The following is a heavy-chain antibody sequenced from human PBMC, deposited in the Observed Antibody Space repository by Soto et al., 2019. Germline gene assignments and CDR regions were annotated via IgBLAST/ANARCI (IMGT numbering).Heavy chain of an antibody. CDR1: GGSISSGGYY. D-gene: IGHD2-15*01. CDR3: ARHTPAISISDH. J-gene: IGHJ4*02. V-gene: IGHV4-39*01. CDR2: IYYSGST. Sequence: PSETLSLTCAVSGGSISSGGYYWGWIRQPPGKGLEWIGSIYYSGSTYYNPSLKSRVTISVDTSKNQFSLELSSVTAADTAVYYCARHTPAISISDHWGQGTLVTVSS.